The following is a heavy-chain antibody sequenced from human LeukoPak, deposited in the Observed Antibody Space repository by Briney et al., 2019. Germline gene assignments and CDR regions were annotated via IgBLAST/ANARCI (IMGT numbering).Heavy chain of an antibody. V-gene: IGHV4-59*01. CDR3: ARVDYDSSNWFDP. CDR1: GGSISSYY. D-gene: IGHD3-22*01. Sequence: SETLSLTCTVSGGSISSYYWSWIRQPPGKGLEWIGYIYYSGSTNYNPSLKSRVTISVDTSKNQSSLKLSSVTAADTAVYYCARVDYDSSNWFDPWGQGTLVTVSS. CDR2: IYYSGST. J-gene: IGHJ5*02.